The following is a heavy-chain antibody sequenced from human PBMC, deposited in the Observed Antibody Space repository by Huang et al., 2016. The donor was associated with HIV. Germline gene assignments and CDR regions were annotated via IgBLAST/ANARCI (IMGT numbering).Heavy chain of an antibody. V-gene: IGHV3-74*03. CDR3: VRDKGPGAGTWFDP. J-gene: IGHJ5*02. D-gene: IGHD3-10*01. Sequence: EVQLVESGGGLVQPGGSRRLSCAASGFSFSNYWMHCVRQAPGKGLGRVARISRNGTSTVYTGSVRGRFTISRDNAKNTLHLQMNSLRAEDTAVYYCVRDKGPGAGTWFDPWGQGTLVTVSS. CDR2: ISRNGTST. CDR1: GFSFSNYW.